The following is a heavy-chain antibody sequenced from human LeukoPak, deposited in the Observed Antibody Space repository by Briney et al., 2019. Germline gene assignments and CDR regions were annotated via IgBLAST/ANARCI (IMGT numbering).Heavy chain of an antibody. CDR2: IRSKAYGGTT. D-gene: IGHD3-9*01. Sequence: RSLRLSCTASGFTFGDYAMSWVRQAPGKGLEWVGFIRSKAYGGTTEYAASVKGRFTVSRDDSKSIAYLQMNSLKTEDTAVYYCTRGDYDILTGQTWGQGTLVTVSS. CDR1: GFTFGDYA. CDR3: TRGDYDILTGQT. J-gene: IGHJ4*02. V-gene: IGHV3-49*04.